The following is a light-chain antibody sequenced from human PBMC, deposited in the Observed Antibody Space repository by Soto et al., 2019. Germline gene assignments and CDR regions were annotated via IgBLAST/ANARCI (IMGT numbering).Light chain of an antibody. J-gene: IGKJ1*01. CDR1: QTITTY. V-gene: IGKV1-39*01. CDR2: AAS. CDR3: QQTYSALWT. Sequence: DIQMTQSPSSLSASVGDRVTISCRASQTITTYLNWYQQKPGKAPKLLIYAASSLHSGVPSRFSGSGSGTDFTLTISSLQPEDFAAYYCQQTYSALWTFGQGTKLDIK.